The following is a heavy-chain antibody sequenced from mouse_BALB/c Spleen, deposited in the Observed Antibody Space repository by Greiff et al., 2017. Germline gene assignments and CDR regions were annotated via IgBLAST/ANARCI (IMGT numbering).Heavy chain of an antibody. CDR2: IWAGGST. V-gene: IGHV2-9*02. D-gene: IGHD1-2*01. J-gene: IGHJ2*01. CDR3: ARDRRIITTAYFDY. CDR1: GFSLTSYG. Sequence: VQLVESGPGLVAPSQSLSITCTVSGFSLTSYGVHWVRQPPGKGLEWLGVIWAGGSTNYNSALMSRLSISKDNSKSQVFLKMNSLQTDDTAMYYCARDRRIITTAYFDYWGQGTTLTVSS.